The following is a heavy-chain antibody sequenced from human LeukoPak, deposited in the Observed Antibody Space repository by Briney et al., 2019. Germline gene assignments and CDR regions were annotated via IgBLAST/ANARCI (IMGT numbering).Heavy chain of an antibody. CDR3: AKAEGGSYSNPVFDY. D-gene: IGHD1-26*01. CDR2: ISWNSGSI. V-gene: IGHV3-9*01. CDR1: GFTFDDYA. Sequence: PGRSLRLSCAASGFTFDDYAMHWVRQAPGKGLEWVSGISWNSGSIGYADSVKGRFTISRDNAKNSLYLQMNSLRAEDTALYYCAKAEGGSYSNPVFDYWGQGTLVTVSS. J-gene: IGHJ4*02.